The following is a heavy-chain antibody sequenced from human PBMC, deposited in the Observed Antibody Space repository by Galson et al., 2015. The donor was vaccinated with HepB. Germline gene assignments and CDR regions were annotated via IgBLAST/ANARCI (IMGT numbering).Heavy chain of an antibody. V-gene: IGHV6-1*01. D-gene: IGHD5-12*01. Sequence: CAISGDSVSSNSAAWNWIRQSPSRGLEWLGRTYYRSKWYYDYAVSVKSRITINPDTSKNQFSLQLNSVTPEDTAVYYCARMGSGYDKGNWFDPWGQGTLVTVSS. CDR3: ARMGSGYDKGNWFDP. CDR1: GDSVSSNSAA. CDR2: TYYRSKWYY. J-gene: IGHJ5*02.